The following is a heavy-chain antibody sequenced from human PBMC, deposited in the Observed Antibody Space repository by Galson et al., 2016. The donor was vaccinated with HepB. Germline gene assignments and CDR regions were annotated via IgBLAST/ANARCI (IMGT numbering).Heavy chain of an antibody. J-gene: IGHJ4*02. CDR3: AAGYSSGWFDY. CDR2: IYYSGST. D-gene: IGHD6-19*01. CDR1: GGSVSSSNYY. Sequence: SETLSLTCTVSGGSVSSSNYYWSWIRQPPGKGLEWIGYIYYSGSTNYNPSLKSRVTISVDTSKNQLSLKLSSVTAADTAVFYCAAGYSSGWFDYWGQGTLVTVSS. V-gene: IGHV4-61*01.